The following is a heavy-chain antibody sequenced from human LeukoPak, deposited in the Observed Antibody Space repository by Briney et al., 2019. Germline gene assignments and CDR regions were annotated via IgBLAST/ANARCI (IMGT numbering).Heavy chain of an antibody. CDR1: GGTFSSYA. CDR3: ARDDTWDYDIWADSYVLPSFDY. D-gene: IGHD3-9*01. J-gene: IGHJ4*02. CDR2: IIPIFGTA. Sequence: SAKVSCKASGGTFSSYAISWVRQAPGQGLEWMGGIIPIFGTANYAQKFQGRVTITTDESTSTAYMELSSLRSEDTAVYFCARDDTWDYDIWADSYVLPSFDYWGQGTLVTVSS. V-gene: IGHV1-69*05.